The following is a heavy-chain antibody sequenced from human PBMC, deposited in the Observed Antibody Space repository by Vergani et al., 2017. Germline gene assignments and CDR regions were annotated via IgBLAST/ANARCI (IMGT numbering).Heavy chain of an antibody. V-gene: IGHV3-21*01. CDR1: GFSFSSYS. Sequence: EVQLVESGGGLVKPGGSLRLSCAASGFSFSSYSLNWVRQAPGKGLEWVSSISSSTSYIYYADSVKGRFTISRDNAKNSLYLQMNSLRAEDTAVYYCAILLYYYDSSGPLSDAFDIWGQGTMVTVSS. CDR2: ISSSTSYI. J-gene: IGHJ3*02. CDR3: AILLYYYDSSGPLSDAFDI. D-gene: IGHD3-22*01.